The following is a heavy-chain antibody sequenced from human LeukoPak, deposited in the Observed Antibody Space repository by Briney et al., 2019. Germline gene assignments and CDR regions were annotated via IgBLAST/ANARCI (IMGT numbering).Heavy chain of an antibody. J-gene: IGHJ3*02. D-gene: IGHD4-17*01. Sequence: GGSLRLSCAASGFSISRYSMSWVRQAPGKGLEWVSAISGSGGSTYYADSVKGRFTISRDNSKNTLYLQMNSLRAEDTAVYYCAKQDYGDYVSSAFDIWGQGTMVTVSS. CDR3: AKQDYGDYVSSAFDI. CDR2: ISGSGGST. CDR1: GFSISRYS. V-gene: IGHV3-23*01.